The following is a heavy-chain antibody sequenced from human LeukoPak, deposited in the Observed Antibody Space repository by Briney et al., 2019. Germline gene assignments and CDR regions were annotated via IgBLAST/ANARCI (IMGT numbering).Heavy chain of an antibody. CDR2: IYTSGST. J-gene: IGHJ5*02. V-gene: IGHV4-61*02. D-gene: IGHD2-2*01. Sequence: SQTLSLTCTVSGGSISSGSYYWSWIRQPAGKGLEWIGRIYTSGSTNYNPSLKSRVTISVDTSKNQFSLKLSSVTAADTAVYYCERGRGVVVPAAIKPSRYNWFDPWGQGTLVTVSS. CDR3: ERGRGVVVPAAIKPSRYNWFDP. CDR1: GGSISSGSYY.